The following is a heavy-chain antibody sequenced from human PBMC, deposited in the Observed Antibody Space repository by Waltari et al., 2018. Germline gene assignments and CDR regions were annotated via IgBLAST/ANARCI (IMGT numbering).Heavy chain of an antibody. CDR3: ARDPDGMDV. V-gene: IGHV3-9*01. CDR1: GFTFDDYA. CDR2: ISWNSGSI. J-gene: IGHJ6*02. Sequence: EVQLVESGGGLVQPGRSLRLSCAASGFTFDDYAMHWVRQAPGKGLEWVSGISWNSGSIGYADSVKGRFTISRDNAKNSLYLQMNSLRAEDTAVYYCARDPDGMDVWGQGTTVTVSS.